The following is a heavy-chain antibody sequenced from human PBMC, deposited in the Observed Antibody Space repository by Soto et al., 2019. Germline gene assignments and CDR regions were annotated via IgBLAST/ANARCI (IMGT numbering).Heavy chain of an antibody. V-gene: IGHV4-39*01. CDR1: GGSISSSSYY. CDR3: ATNRATHYYDSSGYYRLDH. J-gene: IGHJ4*02. D-gene: IGHD3-22*01. Sequence: SETLSLTCTVSGGSISSSSYYWGWIRQPPGKGLEWIGSIYYNGNTYYNPSLKSRVTISVDTSKNQFSLKLSSVTAADMAVYYCATNRATHYYDSSGYYRLDHWGQGTLVTVSS. CDR2: IYYNGNT.